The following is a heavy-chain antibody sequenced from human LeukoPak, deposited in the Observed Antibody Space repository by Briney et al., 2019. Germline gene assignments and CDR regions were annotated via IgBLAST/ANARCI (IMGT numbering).Heavy chain of an antibody. D-gene: IGHD3-9*01. J-gene: IGHJ3*02. CDR3: TTYYDILTGYKTFDI. Sequence: GGSLRLSCTASGFTFGDYAMSWVRQAPGKGLEWVGFIRSKAYGGTTEYAASVKGRFTISRDDSKSIAYLQMNSLKTEDTAVYYCTTYYDILTGYKTFDIWGQGTTVTVSS. CDR1: GFTFGDYA. CDR2: IRSKAYGGTT. V-gene: IGHV3-49*04.